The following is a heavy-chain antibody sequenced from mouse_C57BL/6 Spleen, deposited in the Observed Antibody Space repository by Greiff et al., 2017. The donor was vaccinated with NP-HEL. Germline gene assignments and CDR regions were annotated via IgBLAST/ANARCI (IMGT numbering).Heavy chain of an antibody. D-gene: IGHD1-1*01. Sequence: VQLQQSGAELARPGASVKLSCKASGYTFTSYGISWVKQRTGQGLEWIGEIYPRSGNTYYNEKFKGKATLTADKSSSTAYMELRSLTSEDSAVYFCASNYYGSRHFDYWGQGTTLTVSS. J-gene: IGHJ2*01. CDR1: GYTFTSYG. CDR3: ASNYYGSRHFDY. CDR2: IYPRSGNT. V-gene: IGHV1-81*01.